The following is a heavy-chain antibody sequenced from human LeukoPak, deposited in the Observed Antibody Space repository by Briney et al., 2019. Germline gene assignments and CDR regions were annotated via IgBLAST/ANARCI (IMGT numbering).Heavy chain of an antibody. J-gene: IGHJ4*02. CDR2: ISNDGGNK. CDR3: SMSFGGSSSFDY. CDR1: GFTFSSYA. D-gene: IGHD1-26*01. V-gene: IGHV3-30*03. Sequence: GGSLRLSCAASGFTFSSYAMSWVRQAPGKGLEWVAVISNDGGNKYYADSVKGRFTMSRDNSKNRLFLQMNSLRAEDTAVYYCSMSFGGSSSFDYWGQGTLVTVSS.